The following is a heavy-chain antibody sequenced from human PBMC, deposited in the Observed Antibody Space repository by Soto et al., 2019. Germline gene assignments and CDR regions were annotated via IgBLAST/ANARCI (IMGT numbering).Heavy chain of an antibody. CDR3: AAGEASSRNLAPYYLDF. V-gene: IGHV4-59*01. CDR2: IHYSGTT. CDR1: GGSMRNYF. Sequence: KTSETLSLTCTVSGGSMRNYFWTWIRQPPGKGLEWIGYIHYSGTTSFFPSYNPSLRSRATISEDTSKNQFSLKLLSVTTADTAVYFCAAGEASSRNLAPYYLDFWGQGTMVTVSS. D-gene: IGHD6-13*01. J-gene: IGHJ4*02.